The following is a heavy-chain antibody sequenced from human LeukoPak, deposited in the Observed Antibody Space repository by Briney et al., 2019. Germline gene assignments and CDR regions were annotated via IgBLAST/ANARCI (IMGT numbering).Heavy chain of an antibody. V-gene: IGHV3-11*04. Sequence: GGSLRLSCAASGFSFNVHYMAWIRQAPGKGLQWVAYTSSGGQTTYYADSVRGRFTISRDNGRGSLYLEMNSLRVDDTAVYYCARDQGVNSGWFDSWGHGTLVTV. D-gene: IGHD3-10*01. CDR1: GFSFNVHY. J-gene: IGHJ5*01. CDR2: TSSGGQTT. CDR3: ARDQGVNSGWFDS.